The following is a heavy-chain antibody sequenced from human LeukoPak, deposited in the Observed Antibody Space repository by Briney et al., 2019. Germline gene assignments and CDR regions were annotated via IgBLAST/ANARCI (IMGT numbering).Heavy chain of an antibody. CDR1: GFTFSSYD. D-gene: IGHD3-3*01. Sequence: GGSLRLSCAASGFTFSSYDMNWVRQAPGKGLEWVSSISSRSTSIYYADSVKGRFAISKDNAKNSLYLQMNSLKAEDTAVYWCARDYIAYDPLDYWGQGTLVTVSS. V-gene: IGHV3-21*01. CDR3: ARDYIAYDPLDY. J-gene: IGHJ4*02. CDR2: ISSRSTSI.